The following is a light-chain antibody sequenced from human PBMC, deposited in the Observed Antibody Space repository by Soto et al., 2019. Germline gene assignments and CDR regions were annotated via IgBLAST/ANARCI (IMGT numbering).Light chain of an antibody. V-gene: IGKV3-15*01. J-gene: IGKJ4*01. CDR1: QSMSSN. Sequence: EIVLTQSPATLSVSPGERATLSCRASQSMSSNLAWYQQKPGQAPRLLIYGASARASGITARFSGSGSGTEFTLTISSLQPEDSAVYFCQQYNDWPPLTLGGGTKVEIK. CDR3: QQYNDWPPLT. CDR2: GAS.